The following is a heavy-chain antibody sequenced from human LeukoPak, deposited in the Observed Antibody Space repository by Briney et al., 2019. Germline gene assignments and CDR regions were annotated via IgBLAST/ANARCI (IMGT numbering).Heavy chain of an antibody. CDR1: GYRFTNYW. CDR3: ARGSGTFPFFDY. Sequence: GESLKISCKGSGYRFTNYWIGWVRPMPGKGMEWMGIIYPGDSDPRYSPSFQGQVTISADKSISTAFLQWSSLKASDTAMYYCARGSGTFPFFDYWGQGTLVTVSS. V-gene: IGHV5-51*01. CDR2: IYPGDSDP. D-gene: IGHD1-26*01. J-gene: IGHJ4*02.